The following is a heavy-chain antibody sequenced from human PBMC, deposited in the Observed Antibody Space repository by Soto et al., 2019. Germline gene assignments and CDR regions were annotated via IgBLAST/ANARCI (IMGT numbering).Heavy chain of an antibody. D-gene: IGHD6-13*01. V-gene: IGHV3-48*03. Sequence: GGSLRLSCAASGFTFSSYEMDWVRQAPGKGLERVSYISTSGSSIYYADSVKGRFSISRDNVKNSLYLQMNSLRAEDTAVYYCARDSGIAAEYNFDYWGQGTLVTVSS. CDR1: GFTFSSYE. CDR2: ISTSGSSI. J-gene: IGHJ4*02. CDR3: ARDSGIAAEYNFDY.